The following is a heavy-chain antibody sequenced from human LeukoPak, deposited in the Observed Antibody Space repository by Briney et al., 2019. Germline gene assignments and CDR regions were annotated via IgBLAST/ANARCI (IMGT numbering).Heavy chain of an antibody. CDR3: ARLPDSYCSGGSCYSEIPGAFDI. V-gene: IGHV4-31*03. D-gene: IGHD2-15*01. J-gene: IGHJ3*02. Sequence: PSETLSLTCTVSGGSISSGGYYWSWIRQHPGKGLEWIGYIYYSGSTYYNPFLKSRVTISVDTSKNQFSLKLSSVTAADTAVYYCARLPDSYCSGGSCYSEIPGAFDIWGQGTMVTVSS. CDR2: IYYSGST. CDR1: GGSISSGGYY.